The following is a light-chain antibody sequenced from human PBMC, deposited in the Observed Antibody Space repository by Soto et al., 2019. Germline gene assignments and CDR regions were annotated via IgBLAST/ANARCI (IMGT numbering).Light chain of an antibody. Sequence: AIRMTQSPSSFSASTGDRVSITCRATQDIGTYLAWYQQIPGKAPKLLIYDASTLQTGVPSRFSGSGSGTDFTLTISYLQSEDFGTYYSQQFYNYPRTFGQGTKVEIK. J-gene: IGKJ1*01. CDR3: QQFYNYPRT. CDR2: DAS. CDR1: QDIGTY. V-gene: IGKV1-8*01.